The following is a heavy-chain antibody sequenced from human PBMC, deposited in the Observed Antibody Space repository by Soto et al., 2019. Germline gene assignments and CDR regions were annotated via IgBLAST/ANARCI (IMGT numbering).Heavy chain of an antibody. Sequence: PSETLSLTSLVSGGSISSSSWSWIRQPPGKGLEWIGYIYFSGGTNYNPSLKSRVTISVDTSKNQFSLKLSSVTAADTAVYYCARESRSWYGSIWDYWGQGTLVTVS. CDR2: IYFSGGT. CDR1: GGSISSSS. CDR3: ARESRSWYGSIWDY. V-gene: IGHV4-59*12. J-gene: IGHJ4*02. D-gene: IGHD6-13*01.